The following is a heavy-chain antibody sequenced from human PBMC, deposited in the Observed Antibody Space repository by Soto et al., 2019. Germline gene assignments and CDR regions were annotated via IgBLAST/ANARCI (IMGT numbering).Heavy chain of an antibody. Sequence: QVQLVESGGGVVKPGRSLRLSCAASGFTFSSYAMHWVRQAPGKGLEWVAVIWNDGTNKYYADSVKGRFTISRDNSKTTMYLQMNSLRAEDTAVYYCAIYNWNYVSAFDIWGQGTMVTVSS. CDR3: AIYNWNYVSAFDI. CDR2: IWNDGTNK. V-gene: IGHV3-33*01. D-gene: IGHD1-7*01. J-gene: IGHJ3*02. CDR1: GFTFSSYA.